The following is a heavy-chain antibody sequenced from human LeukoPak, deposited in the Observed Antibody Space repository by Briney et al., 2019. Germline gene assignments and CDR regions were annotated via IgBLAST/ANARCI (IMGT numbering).Heavy chain of an antibody. CDR1: GGSISSYY. Sequence: PSETLSLTCTVSGGSISSYYWSWIRQPPRKGLEWIGYIYYSGNTNYNPSPKSRVTISVYTSQNPFSLKLSAVSAPGTAVCYTVRATRGYRYLDLNWYFDLWGRGTLVTVSS. CDR3: VRATRGYRYLDLNWYFDL. D-gene: IGHD5-18*01. J-gene: IGHJ2*01. CDR2: IYYSGNT. V-gene: IGHV4-59*01.